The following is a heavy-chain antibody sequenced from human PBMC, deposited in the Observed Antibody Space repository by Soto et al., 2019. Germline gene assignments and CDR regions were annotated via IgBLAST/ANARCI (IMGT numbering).Heavy chain of an antibody. CDR1: GFTFSSYD. J-gene: IGHJ4*02. D-gene: IGHD3-22*01. Sequence: GGSLRLSCSASGFTFSSYDMHWVRQGTGKGLEWVSAIGTTGDTYYAGSVKGRFTISRENAKNSLYLQMNSLRAGDTAIYFCARAIGPTLFDDWGQGTLVTVS. V-gene: IGHV3-13*04. CDR3: ARAIGPTLFDD. CDR2: IGTTGDT.